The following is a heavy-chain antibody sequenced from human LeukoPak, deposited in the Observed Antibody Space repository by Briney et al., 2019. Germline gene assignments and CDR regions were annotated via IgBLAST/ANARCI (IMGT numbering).Heavy chain of an antibody. Sequence: PGGPLRPACAPHGFPFSNYWMGSARQARGRGLGWVANINKDGRQKYYAESVKGRFTISRNHAEDSVYLQMNSLRVEDTAGYFCVRRAIAASGSRIGWFDPWGQGTLVTVSS. J-gene: IGHJ5*02. V-gene: IGHV3-7*01. CDR2: INKDGRQK. D-gene: IGHD6-25*01. CDR3: VRRAIAASGSRIGWFDP. CDR1: GFPFSNYW.